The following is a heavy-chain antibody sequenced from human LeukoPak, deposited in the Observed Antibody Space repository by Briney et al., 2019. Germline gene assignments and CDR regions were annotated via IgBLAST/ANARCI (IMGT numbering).Heavy chain of an antibody. J-gene: IGHJ4*02. CDR3: AKDDYGDYGLYDY. CDR2: IRYDGSNK. D-gene: IGHD4-17*01. V-gene: IGHV3-30*02. CDR1: GFSFSSNN. Sequence: GGSLRLSCAASGFSFSSNNMHWARQAPGKGLEWVAFIRYDGSNKYYADSVKGRFTISRDNSKNTLYLQMNSLRAEDTAVYYCAKDDYGDYGLYDYWGQGTLVTVSS.